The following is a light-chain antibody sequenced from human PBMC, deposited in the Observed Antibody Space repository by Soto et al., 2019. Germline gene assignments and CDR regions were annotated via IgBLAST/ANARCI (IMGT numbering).Light chain of an antibody. V-gene: IGKV3-20*01. CDR3: QQDGSSPGRT. CDR1: QSVSSSY. J-gene: IGKJ4*01. Sequence: EIVLTQSPGTLSLSPGERATLSCRASQSVSSSYLAWYQQKPGQAPRLLIYGASSRATGIPDRFSGSGSGTDFTLTISRREPEDFAVYDCQQDGSSPGRTFGGGTKVEIK. CDR2: GAS.